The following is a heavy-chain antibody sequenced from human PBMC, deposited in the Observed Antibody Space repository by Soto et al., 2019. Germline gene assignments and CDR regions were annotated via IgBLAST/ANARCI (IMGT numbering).Heavy chain of an antibody. V-gene: IGHV1-69*12. D-gene: IGHD2-21*01. J-gene: IGHJ6*02. CDR2: IIPRFAAP. CDR1: GGTFSSFA. Sequence: QVLLVQSGAEVKKPGSSVKVSCKTSGGTFSSFAISWVRLAPGHGLEWMGVIIPRFAAPTYAQKFQGRVSITEDESTRTAYMELSGLRSDDTAVYYCARDRVMRGNAYYYGMDVWGQGTTVTVS. CDR3: ARDRVMRGNAYYYGMDV.